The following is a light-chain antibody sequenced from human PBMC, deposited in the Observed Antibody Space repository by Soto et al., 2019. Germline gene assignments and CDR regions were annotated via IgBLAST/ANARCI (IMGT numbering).Light chain of an antibody. CDR1: QSMSSY. J-gene: IGKJ2*01. V-gene: IGKV1-39*01. CDR3: QQSYSTPYT. Sequence: DIQMTQSPSSLSASVGGRATITCRASQSMSSYLSWYQQKPGKAPKLLIYAASSLESGVPSRFSGSGSGTDFTLSISSMQPEDFATYYCQQSYSTPYTFGQGTKLEIK. CDR2: AAS.